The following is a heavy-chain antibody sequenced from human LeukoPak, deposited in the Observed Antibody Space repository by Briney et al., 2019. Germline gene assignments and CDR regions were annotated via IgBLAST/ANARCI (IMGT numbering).Heavy chain of an antibody. CDR1: GGSISSYY. D-gene: IGHD6-19*01. J-gene: IGHJ4*02. V-gene: IGHV4-59*10. CDR3: ARSSAVAGTYGY. CDR2: IYTSGST. Sequence: SETLSLTCAVYGGSISSYYWSWIRQPAGKGLEWIGRIYTSGSTNYNPSLKSRVTMSVDTSKNQFSLKLSSVTAADTAVYYCARSSAVAGTYGYWGQGTLVTVSS.